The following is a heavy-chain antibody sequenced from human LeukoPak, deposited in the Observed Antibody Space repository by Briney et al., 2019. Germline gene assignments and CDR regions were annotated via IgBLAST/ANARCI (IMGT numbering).Heavy chain of an antibody. Sequence: GGSLTLSCAASGFTIDDYAMHWVRHAPGKGLEWVSLISWDGGSTDYADSVKGRFTISRDNSKNSLYLQMTSLRSDDTAVYYCARAGDTDAFDIWGQGTMVSVSS. CDR2: ISWDGGST. CDR3: ARAGDTDAFDI. J-gene: IGHJ3*02. D-gene: IGHD2-21*01. V-gene: IGHV3-43D*03. CDR1: GFTIDDYA.